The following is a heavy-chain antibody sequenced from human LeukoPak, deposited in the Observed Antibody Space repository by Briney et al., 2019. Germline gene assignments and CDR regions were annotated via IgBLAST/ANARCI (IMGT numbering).Heavy chain of an antibody. CDR1: GFTVSSNY. J-gene: IGHJ6*02. CDR2: IYSGGST. V-gene: IGHV3-53*01. Sequence: GGSLRLSCAASGFTVSSNYMSWVRQAPGKGLEWVSVIYSGGSTHYADSVKGRFTISRDNSKNTLYLQMNSLRAEDTAVYYCARDGGQQLGGYGMDVWGQGTTVTDSS. D-gene: IGHD6-13*01. CDR3: ARDGGQQLGGYGMDV.